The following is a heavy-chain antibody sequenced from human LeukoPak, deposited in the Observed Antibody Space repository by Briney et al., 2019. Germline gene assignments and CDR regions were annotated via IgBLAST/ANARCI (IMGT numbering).Heavy chain of an antibody. J-gene: IGHJ4*02. CDR2: IYSGGST. Sequence: PGGSLRLSCAASGFTVSSNYMSWVRQAPGKGLEWVSVIYSGGSTYYADSVKGRFTISGDNSKNTLYLQMNSLRAEDTAVYYCARGLRYFDWPSLGYWGQGTLVTVSS. D-gene: IGHD3-9*01. CDR3: ARGLRYFDWPSLGY. CDR1: GFTVSSNY. V-gene: IGHV3-66*02.